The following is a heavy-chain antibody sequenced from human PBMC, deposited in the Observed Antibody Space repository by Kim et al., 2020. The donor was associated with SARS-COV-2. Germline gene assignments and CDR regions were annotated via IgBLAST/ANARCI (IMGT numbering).Heavy chain of an antibody. Sequence: GGSLRLSCAASGFTFSDYHMSWIRQAPGKGLEWVSYITSRSSHTNYADSVMGRFTISRDNANNSLYLQLNSLSPEDTAVYYCARGGFYTSFDYWGQGTLVTVSS. J-gene: IGHJ4*02. CDR1: GFTFSDYH. V-gene: IGHV3-11*06. CDR3: ARGGFYTSFDY. D-gene: IGHD3-16*01. CDR2: ITSRSSHT.